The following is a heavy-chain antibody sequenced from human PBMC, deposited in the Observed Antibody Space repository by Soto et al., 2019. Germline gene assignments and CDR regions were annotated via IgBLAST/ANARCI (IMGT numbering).Heavy chain of an antibody. CDR3: AREDYSVNWFDP. CDR2: INHSGST. D-gene: IGHD4-4*01. Sequence: SETLSLTCAVYGGSFSGYYWSWIRQTPGKGPEWIGEINHSGSTNYNPSLKSRVTISIDTSKNQFSLKLTSVTAADTAVYYCAREDYSVNWFDPWGQGTLVTVSS. V-gene: IGHV4-34*01. J-gene: IGHJ5*02. CDR1: GGSFSGYY.